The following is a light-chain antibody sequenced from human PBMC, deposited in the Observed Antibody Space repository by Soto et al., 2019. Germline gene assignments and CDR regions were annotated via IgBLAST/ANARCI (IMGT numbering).Light chain of an antibody. CDR3: QQYNSYTYI. CDR2: KAS. J-gene: IGKJ2*01. Sequence: DIQMTQSPSTLSASVGDRVTITCRASQSVSNWLAWYQQKPGKAPKLLIYKASSLGSGVPSRFSGSGSGTEFTLTISSLQPDDFATYYCQQYNSYTYIFGQGTKLEIK. CDR1: QSVSNW. V-gene: IGKV1-5*03.